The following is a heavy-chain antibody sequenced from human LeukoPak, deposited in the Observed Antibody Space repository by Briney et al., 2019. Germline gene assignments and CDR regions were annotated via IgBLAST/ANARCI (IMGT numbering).Heavy chain of an antibody. Sequence: GGSLRLSCAASGFTVSSNYMSWVRQAPGKGLEWVSVIYSGGSTYYADSVKGRFTISRDNSKNTLYLQTNSLRAEDTAVYYCARDRIGGRGYSSSRWGQGTLVTVSS. CDR2: IYSGGST. CDR3: ARDRIGGRGYSSSR. D-gene: IGHD6-13*01. V-gene: IGHV3-66*01. CDR1: GFTVSSNY. J-gene: IGHJ4*02.